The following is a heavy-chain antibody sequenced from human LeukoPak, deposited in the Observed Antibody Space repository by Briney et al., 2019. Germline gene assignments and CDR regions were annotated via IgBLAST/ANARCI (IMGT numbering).Heavy chain of an antibody. Sequence: ASETLSLTCTVSGGSISSYYWSWIRQPPGKGLEWIGYIYYSGSTNYNPSLKSRVTISVDTSKNQFSLKLSSVTAADTAVYYCARGPYGDYENYYYYYMDVWGKGTTVTVSS. CDR3: ARGPYGDYENYYYYYMDV. CDR2: IYYSGST. J-gene: IGHJ6*03. D-gene: IGHD4-17*01. CDR1: GGSISSYY. V-gene: IGHV4-59*01.